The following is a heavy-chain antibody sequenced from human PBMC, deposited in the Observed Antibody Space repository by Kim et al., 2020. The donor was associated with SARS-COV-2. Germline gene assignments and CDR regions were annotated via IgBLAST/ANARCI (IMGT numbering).Heavy chain of an antibody. J-gene: IGHJ4*02. D-gene: IGHD3-9*01. CDR1: GFTFSNAW. CDR3: TTVAYDILTGYSDY. CDR2: IKSKTDGGTT. V-gene: IGHV3-15*01. Sequence: GGSLRLSCAASGFTFSNAWMSWVRQAPGKGLEWVGRIKSKTDGGTTDYAAPVKGRFTISRDDSKNTLYLQMNSLKTEDTAVYYCTTVAYDILTGYSDYWGQGTLVTVSS.